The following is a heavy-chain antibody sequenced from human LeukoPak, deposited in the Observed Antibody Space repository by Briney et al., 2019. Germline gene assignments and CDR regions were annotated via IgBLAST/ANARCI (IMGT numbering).Heavy chain of an antibody. CDR2: INQDESAK. V-gene: IGHV3-7*01. J-gene: IGHJ5*02. D-gene: IGHD3-10*01. CDR1: GFTFSRYW. CDR3: ASLYGSGPNWFDP. Sequence: GGSLRLSCAASGFTFSRYWMSWVRQAPGKGLEWVASINQDESAKFYVDSVKGRFTISRDNAKNSLYLQMNSLRAEDTAVYYCASLYGSGPNWFDPWGQGTLVTVSS.